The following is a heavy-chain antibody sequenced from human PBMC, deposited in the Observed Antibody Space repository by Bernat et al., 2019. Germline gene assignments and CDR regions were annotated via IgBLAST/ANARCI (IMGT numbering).Heavy chain of an antibody. V-gene: IGHV3-30-3*01. Sequence: QVQLVESGGGVVQPGRSLRLSCAASGFTFSSYAMHWVRQAPGKGLEWVAVISYDGSNKYYADSVKGRFTISRDNSKNTLYLQMNSLRAEDTAVYYCAREGGYSYGYSGSFDYRGQGTLVTVSS. CDR3: AREGGYSYGYSGSFDY. CDR1: GFTFSSYA. D-gene: IGHD5-18*01. CDR2: ISYDGSNK. J-gene: IGHJ4*02.